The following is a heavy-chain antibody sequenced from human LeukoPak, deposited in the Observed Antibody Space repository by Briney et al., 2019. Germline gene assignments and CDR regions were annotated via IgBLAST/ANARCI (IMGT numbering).Heavy chain of an antibody. D-gene: IGHD6-19*01. V-gene: IGHV3-21*01. J-gene: IGHJ5*02. CDR2: ISGSSSYI. CDR3: VRANGAVAGTFWFDP. CDR1: GFTFSSFG. Sequence: GGSLRLSCAASGFTFSSFGMNWVRQAPGKGLEWVSCISGSSSYIYYSDSAKGRFTISRDNAKNSLYLQMNSLRAEDTAVYYCVRANGAVAGTFWFDPWGQGTPVTVSS.